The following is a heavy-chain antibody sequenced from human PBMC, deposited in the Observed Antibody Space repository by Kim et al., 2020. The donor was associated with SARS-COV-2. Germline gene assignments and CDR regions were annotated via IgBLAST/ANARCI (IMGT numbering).Heavy chain of an antibody. D-gene: IGHD6-13*01. Sequence: SETLSLTCTVSGGSISSYYWSWIRQPPGKGLEWIGYIYYSGSTNYNPSLKSRVTISVDTSKNQFSLKLSSVTAADTAVYYCAREEQHDAFDIWGQGTMVTVSS. CDR1: GGSISSYY. CDR2: IYYSGST. J-gene: IGHJ3*02. V-gene: IGHV4-59*13. CDR3: AREEQHDAFDI.